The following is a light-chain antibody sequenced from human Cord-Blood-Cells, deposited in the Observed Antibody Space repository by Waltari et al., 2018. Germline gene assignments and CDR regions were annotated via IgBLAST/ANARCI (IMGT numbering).Light chain of an antibody. CDR1: QSVSSY. Sequence: EIVLTQSPATLSLSPGERATLSCRASQSVSSYLAWDQQKPGQAPRLLIYDASNRATGIPARFSGSGSGTDFTLTISSLAPEDFAVYYCQQRRNWLTFGGGTKVEIK. V-gene: IGKV3-11*01. CDR3: QQRRNWLT. J-gene: IGKJ4*01. CDR2: DAS.